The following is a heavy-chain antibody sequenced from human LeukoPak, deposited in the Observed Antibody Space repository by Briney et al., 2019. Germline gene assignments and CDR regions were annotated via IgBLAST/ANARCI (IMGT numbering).Heavy chain of an antibody. J-gene: IGHJ4*02. CDR2: IVVGSGNT. CDR1: GFTFTSSA. D-gene: IGHD5-24*01. Sequence: GASVKVSCKASGFTFTSSAVQWVRQARGQRLEWIGWIVVGSGNTNYAQKFQGRVTMTRDTSISTAYMELSRLRSDDTAVYYCARVSSKRWLQLGYFDYWGQGTLVTVSS. V-gene: IGHV1-58*01. CDR3: ARVSSKRWLQLGYFDY.